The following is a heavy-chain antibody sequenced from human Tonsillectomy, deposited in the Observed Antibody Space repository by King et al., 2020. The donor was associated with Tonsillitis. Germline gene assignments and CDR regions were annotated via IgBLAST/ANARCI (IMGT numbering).Heavy chain of an antibody. D-gene: IGHD2-2*01. CDR1: GFTFSSYW. V-gene: IGHV3-74*01. CDR3: ARAAGIVVGPAAPFDP. Sequence: VQLVESGGGLVQPGGSLRLSCAASGFTFSSYWMHWVRQAPGKGLVWVSRINSDGSSTTYADSVKGRSTISRDNAKNTLYLQRNSLRAEDTAVYYCARAAGIVVGPAAPFDPCGQGTQVTVSS. J-gene: IGHJ5*02. CDR2: INSDGSST.